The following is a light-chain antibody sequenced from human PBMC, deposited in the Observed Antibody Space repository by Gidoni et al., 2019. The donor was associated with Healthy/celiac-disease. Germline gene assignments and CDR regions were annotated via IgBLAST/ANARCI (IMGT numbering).Light chain of an antibody. Sequence: EMVLTQSPGTLSLSPGERATLSCRASQSVSSTYLAWYQQKPGQAPRHLIYGASSRVTGVPARFSGSGSGTDFTLTISRLEPEDFAVYYCQQGAFGQGTKVEMK. V-gene: IGKV3-20*01. CDR2: GAS. CDR1: QSVSSTY. CDR3: QQGA. J-gene: IGKJ1*01.